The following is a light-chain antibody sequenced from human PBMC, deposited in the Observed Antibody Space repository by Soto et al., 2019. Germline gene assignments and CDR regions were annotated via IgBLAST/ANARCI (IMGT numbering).Light chain of an antibody. Sequence: EIVMTQSPATLSVSAGERATLSCGASQSVSSSYLAWYQQKPGQAPRLLIYGASSRATGIPDRFSGSGSGTDFTLTISSLEPEDFAVYYCQQRYNWPPITFGQGTRLEI. J-gene: IGKJ5*01. CDR1: QSVSSSY. CDR3: QQRYNWPPIT. CDR2: GAS. V-gene: IGKV3D-20*02.